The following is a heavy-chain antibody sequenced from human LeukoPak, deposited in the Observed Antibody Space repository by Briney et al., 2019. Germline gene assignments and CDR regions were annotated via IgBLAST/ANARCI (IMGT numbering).Heavy chain of an antibody. D-gene: IGHD4-17*01. J-gene: IGHJ6*03. CDR3: ARGYGDQYYYYYMDV. V-gene: IGHV3-30*01. CDR1: GFTFSSYA. CDR2: ISYDGSNK. Sequence: PGRSLRLSCAASGFTFSSYAMHWVRQAPGKGLEWVAVISYDGSNKYYADSVKGRFTISRDNSKNTLYLQMNSLRAEDTAVYYCARGYGDQYYYYYMDVWGKGTTVTVSS.